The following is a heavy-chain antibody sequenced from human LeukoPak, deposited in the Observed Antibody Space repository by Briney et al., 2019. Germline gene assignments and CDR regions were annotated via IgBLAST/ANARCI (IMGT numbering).Heavy chain of an antibody. CDR1: GVTFSSDS. Sequence: PGGSLRLSCAASGVTFSSDSMSWVRQAPGEGLGWGSSISSSSSYIYYADSVKGRFTISRGNAKNSLYLQMNSLRAEDTAVYYCARGVRGYSGYDDYWGQGTLVTVPS. D-gene: IGHD5-12*01. J-gene: IGHJ4*02. CDR2: ISSSSSYI. V-gene: IGHV3-21*01. CDR3: ARGVRGYSGYDDY.